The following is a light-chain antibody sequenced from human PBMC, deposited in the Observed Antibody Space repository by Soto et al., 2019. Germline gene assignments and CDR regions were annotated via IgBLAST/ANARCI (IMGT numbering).Light chain of an antibody. CDR1: KLGDKY. V-gene: IGLV3-1*01. J-gene: IGLJ2*01. CDR3: QAWDSSTVV. CDR2: HDS. Sequence: SYELTQPPSASVSPGQTASITCSGDKLGDKYACWYQQKPGQSPVLVIYHDSKRPSGIPERFSCSNSGNTATLTIIGTQAMDEADYYCQAWDSSTVVFGGGTKLTVL.